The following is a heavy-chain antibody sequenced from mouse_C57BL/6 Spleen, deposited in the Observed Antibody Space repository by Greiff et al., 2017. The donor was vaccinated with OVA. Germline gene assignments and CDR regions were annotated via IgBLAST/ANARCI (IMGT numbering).Heavy chain of an antibody. CDR2: IWSGGST. J-gene: IGHJ3*01. V-gene: IGHV2-2*01. D-gene: IGHD2-4*01. Sequence: QVQLQQSGPGLVQPSQSLSITCTVSGFSLTSYGLHWVRQSPGKGLEWLGVIWSGGSTDYNAAFISRLSISKDNSKSQVFFKMNSLQADDTAIYYCARDMITTKNLAYWGQGTLVTVSA. CDR1: GFSLTSYG. CDR3: ARDMITTKNLAY.